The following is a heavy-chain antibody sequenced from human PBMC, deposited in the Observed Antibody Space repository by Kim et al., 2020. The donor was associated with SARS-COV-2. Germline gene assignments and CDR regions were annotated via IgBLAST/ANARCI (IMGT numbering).Heavy chain of an antibody. Sequence: HYAGSVKGRFLISRDDSKNTLYLRLNSLRAEDTALYYCAKDLWNYSAMDVWGQGTTVTVSS. D-gene: IGHD2-21*01. V-gene: IGHV3-23*01. CDR3: AKDLWNYSAMDV. J-gene: IGHJ6*02.